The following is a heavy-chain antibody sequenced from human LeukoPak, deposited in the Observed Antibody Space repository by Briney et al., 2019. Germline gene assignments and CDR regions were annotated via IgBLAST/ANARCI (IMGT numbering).Heavy chain of an antibody. D-gene: IGHD6-13*01. V-gene: IGHV4-34*01. CDR3: ARGGRGGSSWYFRYYYYMDV. Sequence: PSETLSLTCAVYGGSFSGYYWSWIRQPPGKGLEWIGEINHSGSTNYNPSLKSRVTISVDTSKNQFSLKLSSVTAADTAVYYCARGGRGGSSWYFRYYYYMDVWGKGTTVTVSS. CDR2: INHSGST. J-gene: IGHJ6*03. CDR1: GGSFSGYY.